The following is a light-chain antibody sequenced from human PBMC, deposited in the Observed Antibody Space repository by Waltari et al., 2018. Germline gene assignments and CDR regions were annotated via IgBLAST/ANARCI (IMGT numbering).Light chain of an antibody. V-gene: IGKV3-11*01. J-gene: IGKJ5*01. CDR2: HAS. Sequence: IVLTQSPATLSLSPGERATLSCRASQSVSSYLAWYQQKPGQPPRLLIYHASTMATGIPARFSGRGSVTDFALIITTVGPEDFAVYNCQQSSDWPPLTFGQGTRLEIK. CDR1: QSVSSY. CDR3: QQSSDWPPLT.